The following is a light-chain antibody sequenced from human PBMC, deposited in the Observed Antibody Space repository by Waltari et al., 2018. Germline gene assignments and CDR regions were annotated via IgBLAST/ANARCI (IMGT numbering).Light chain of an antibody. V-gene: IGLV1-36*01. CDR2: YDD. CDR3: AAWDVSLNALI. CDR1: SSNIGDSA. J-gene: IGLJ2*01. Sequence: QSALPQPPSVSGAPRQRVTISCSGSSSNIGDSAVNWYHQFPGKSPKLVIYYDDLLPSGVSDRFSGSKSGSSASLAISGLQSEDEALYFCAAWDVSLNALIFGGGTKLTVL.